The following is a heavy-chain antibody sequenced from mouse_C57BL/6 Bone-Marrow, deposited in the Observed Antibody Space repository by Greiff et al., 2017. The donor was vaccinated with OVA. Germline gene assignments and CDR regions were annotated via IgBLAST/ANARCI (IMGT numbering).Heavy chain of an antibody. CDR3: APYYGSSHWYFDV. D-gene: IGHD1-1*01. CDR1: GFNIKDYY. Sequence: VQLQQSGAELVKPGASVKLSCTASGFNIKDYYMHWVKQRTEQGLEWIGRIDPEDGETKYAPKFQGKATITADTSSNTAYLQLSSLTSEDTPVYYCAPYYGSSHWYFDVWGTGTTVTVSS. J-gene: IGHJ1*03. CDR2: IDPEDGET. V-gene: IGHV14-2*01.